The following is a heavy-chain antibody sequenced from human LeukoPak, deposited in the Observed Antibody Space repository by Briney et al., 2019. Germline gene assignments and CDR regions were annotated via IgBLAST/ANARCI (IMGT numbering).Heavy chain of an antibody. CDR2: IYHSGST. CDR3: ARLYYYGSGSRFYWFDP. CDR1: GYSIGSGYY. J-gene: IGHJ5*02. D-gene: IGHD3-10*01. Sequence: SETLSLTCTVSGYSIGSGYYWGWIRQPPGKGLEWIGSIYHSGSTYYNPSLKSRVTISVDTSKNQFSLKLSSVAVADTAVYYCARLYYYGSGSRFYWFDPWGQGTLVTVSS. V-gene: IGHV4-38-2*02.